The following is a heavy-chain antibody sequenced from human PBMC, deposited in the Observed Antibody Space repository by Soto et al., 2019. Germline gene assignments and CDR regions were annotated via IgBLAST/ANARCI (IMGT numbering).Heavy chain of an antibody. D-gene: IGHD6-19*01. J-gene: IGHJ5*02. CDR3: ARDTRRKTVSSCWYDVNTNLFYP. CDR1: GYTFTSYG. Sequence: ASVKVSCKASGYTFTSYGISWVRQAPGQGLEWMGWISAYNGNTNYAQKLQGRVTMTTDTSTSTAYMELRSLRSDDTAVYYCARDTRRKTVSSCWYDVNTNLFYPSAQRTSVTVSS. V-gene: IGHV1-18*01. CDR2: ISAYNGNT.